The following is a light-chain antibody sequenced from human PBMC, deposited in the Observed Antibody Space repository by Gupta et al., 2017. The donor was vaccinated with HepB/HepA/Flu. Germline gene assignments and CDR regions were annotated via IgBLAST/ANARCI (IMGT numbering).Light chain of an antibody. J-gene: IGLJ3*02. CDR3: AAGDASWSGRV. V-gene: IGLV1-47*01. Sequence: SCSESSSHIAPNYLYLYQQFPGPAPPLLIYANNQRPSGVPDRFSGSKSGTSASLAISGLRAEDEASYYCAAGDASWSGRVFGGGTKLTVL. CDR1: SSHIAPNY. CDR2: ANN.